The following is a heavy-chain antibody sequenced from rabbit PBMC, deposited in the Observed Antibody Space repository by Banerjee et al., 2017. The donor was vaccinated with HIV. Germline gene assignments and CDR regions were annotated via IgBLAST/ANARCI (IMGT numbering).Heavy chain of an antibody. CDR2: IRTTSGGT. V-gene: IGHV1S43*01. CDR1: GIDFSSYYY. J-gene: IGHJ4*01. CDR3: ARDSGGTYYFGL. Sequence: QQQLEESGGGLVKPGGTLTLTCTASGIDFSSYYYMCWVRQAPGKGLELIACIRTTSGGTFYASWVNGRFTISRSTSLNTVDLKMTSLTAADTATYFCARDSGGTYYFGLWGPGTLVTVS. D-gene: IGHD7-1*01.